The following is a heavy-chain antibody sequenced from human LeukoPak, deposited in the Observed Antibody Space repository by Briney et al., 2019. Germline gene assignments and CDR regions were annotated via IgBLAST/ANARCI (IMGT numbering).Heavy chain of an antibody. CDR2: MSPNSGNT. D-gene: IGHD3-16*01. J-gene: IGHJ6*02. Sequence: GASVKVSCKASGYTFTGYDINWVRQATGQGLEWMGWMSPNSGNTGYAQKFQGRVTMTRNTSISTAYMELSSLRSEDTAVYYCARTLGGYYYYGMDVWGQGTTVTVSS. CDR1: GYTFTGYD. V-gene: IGHV1-8*01. CDR3: ARTLGGYYYYGMDV.